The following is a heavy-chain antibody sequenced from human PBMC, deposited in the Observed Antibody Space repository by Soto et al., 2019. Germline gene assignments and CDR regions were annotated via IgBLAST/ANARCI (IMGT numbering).Heavy chain of an antibody. CDR3: ASVLYYGSGSYSPYGMDV. CDR1: GVSFNNNG. D-gene: IGHD3-10*01. J-gene: IGHJ6*02. Sequence: QVQLVQSGAEVKKPGSSVKVSCKTSGVSFNNNGIGWVRQAPGHGLEWMGGVSPPVRTSNYARQCQGRFSSTADASTGTVNMALSSLPSEDPAQYYCASVLYYGSGSYSPYGMDVWGQGTTVTVSS. V-gene: IGHV1-69*01. CDR2: VSPPVRTS.